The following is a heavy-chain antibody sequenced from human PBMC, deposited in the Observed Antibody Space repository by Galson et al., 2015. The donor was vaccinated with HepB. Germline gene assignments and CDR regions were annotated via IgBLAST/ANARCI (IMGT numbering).Heavy chain of an antibody. D-gene: IGHD3-9*01. CDR3: TSHSQGYFDWLSRRKGEYYYGVDV. J-gene: IGHJ6*02. V-gene: IGHV3-49*03. CDR1: GFTFGDYA. Sequence: LSCAASGFTFGDYAMSWFRQAPGKGLEWVGFIRSKAYGGTTEYAASVKGRFTISRDDSKSIAYLQMNSLKTEDTAVYYCTSHSQGYFDWLSRRKGEYYYGVDVWGQGTTVTVSS. CDR2: IRSKAYGGTT.